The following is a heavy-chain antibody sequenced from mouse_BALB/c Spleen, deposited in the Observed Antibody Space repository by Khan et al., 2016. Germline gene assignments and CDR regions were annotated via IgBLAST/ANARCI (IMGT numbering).Heavy chain of an antibody. CDR1: GYAFTNCL. V-gene: IGHV1-54*01. CDR2: INPGSGGT. Sequence: VQLQQSGAELVRPGTSVKVSCKASGYAFTNCLIEWVKQRPGQGLEWLGVINPGSGGTNYNERFKGKATLTADTSSSTAYMKLSRLTSDDSAVYFCASQYGSSDVGFAYWGQGTLVTVSA. CDR3: ASQYGSSDVGFAY. J-gene: IGHJ3*01. D-gene: IGHD1-1*01.